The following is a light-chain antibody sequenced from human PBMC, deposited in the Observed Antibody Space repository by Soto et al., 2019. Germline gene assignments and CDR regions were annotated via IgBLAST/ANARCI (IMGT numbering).Light chain of an antibody. Sequence: QSVLTQPASVSGSPGQSITISCTGTSSDVGGYNYVARYQQHPGKAPKLLIYKVSNRPSGVSSRFSGSKSGNTASLTISGLQAEDEADYYCTSYSNRYTYVFGTGTKLTV. CDR1: SSDVGGYNY. CDR2: KVS. J-gene: IGLJ1*01. V-gene: IGLV2-14*01. CDR3: TSYSNRYTYV.